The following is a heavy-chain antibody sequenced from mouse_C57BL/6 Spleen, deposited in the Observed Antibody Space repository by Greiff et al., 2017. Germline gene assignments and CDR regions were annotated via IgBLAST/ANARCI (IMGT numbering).Heavy chain of an antibody. D-gene: IGHD1-1*01. CDR1: GYTFTSYW. CDR2: IHPSDSDT. CDR3: AIGDGSSYVLLAY. Sequence: QVQLQQPGAELVKPGASVKVSCKASGYTFTSYWMHWVKQRPGQGLEWIGRIHPSDSDTNYNQKFKGKATLTVDKSSSTAYMQLSSLTSEVSAVYDYAIGDGSSYVLLAYWGQGTLVTVSA. J-gene: IGHJ3*01. V-gene: IGHV1-74*01.